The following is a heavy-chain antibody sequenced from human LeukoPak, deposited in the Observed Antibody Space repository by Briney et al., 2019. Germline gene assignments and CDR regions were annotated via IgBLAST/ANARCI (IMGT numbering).Heavy chain of an antibody. D-gene: IGHD1-26*01. CDR1: GGSFSAYF. Sequence: SETLSLTCAVYGGSFSAYFWSWIRQPPGKGLEWIGEINHSGSTNYNPSLKSRVTISVDTSKNQFSLKLSSVTAADTAVYYCARGLSGGWFDPWGQGTLVTVSS. J-gene: IGHJ5*02. CDR3: ARGLSGGWFDP. V-gene: IGHV4-34*01. CDR2: INHSGST.